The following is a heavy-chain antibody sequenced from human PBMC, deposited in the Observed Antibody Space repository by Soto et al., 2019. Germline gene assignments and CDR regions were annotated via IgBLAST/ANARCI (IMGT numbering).Heavy chain of an antibody. CDR3: ARGGYYYYGMDV. V-gene: IGHV4-34*01. CDR1: GGSFSGYY. J-gene: IGHJ6*02. Sequence: PSETLSLTCAVYGGSFSGYYWSWIRQPPGKGLEWIGEINHSGSTYYNPSLKSRVTISVDTSKNQFSLKLSSVTAADTAVYYCARGGYYYYGMDVWGRGTTVTVSS. CDR2: INHSGST.